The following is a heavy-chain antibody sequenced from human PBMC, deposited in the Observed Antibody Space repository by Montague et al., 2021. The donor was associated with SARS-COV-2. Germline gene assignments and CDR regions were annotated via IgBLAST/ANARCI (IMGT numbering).Heavy chain of an antibody. Sequence: SLRLSCAASGFTFSSYEMNWVRQAPGKGLEWVSYISSSGSTIYYADSVKGRFTISRDSAKNSLYLQMNSLRAEDTAVYYCARVYDFWSGYYDCWGQGTLVTVSS. CDR2: ISSSGSTI. CDR1: GFTFSSYE. D-gene: IGHD3-3*01. V-gene: IGHV3-48*03. J-gene: IGHJ4*02. CDR3: ARVYDFWSGYYDC.